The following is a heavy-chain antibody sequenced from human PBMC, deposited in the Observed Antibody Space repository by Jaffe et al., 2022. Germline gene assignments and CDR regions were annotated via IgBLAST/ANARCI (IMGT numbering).Heavy chain of an antibody. V-gene: IGHV4-61*01. CDR1: GGSVSSGSYY. J-gene: IGHJ4*02. D-gene: IGHD5-12*01. Sequence: QVQLQESGPGLVKPSETLSLTCTVSGGSVSSGSYYWSWIRQPPGKGLEWIGYIYYSGSTNYNPSLKSRVTISVDTSKNQFSLKLSSVTAADTAVYYCARGPPSPGYSGYDPTFDYWGQGTLVTVSS. CDR3: ARGPPSPGYSGYDPTFDY. CDR2: IYYSGST.